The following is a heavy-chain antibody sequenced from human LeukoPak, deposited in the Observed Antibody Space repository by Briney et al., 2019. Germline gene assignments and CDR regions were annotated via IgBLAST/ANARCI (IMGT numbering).Heavy chain of an antibody. CDR3: ARAPRHIVVVPAEGP. CDR2: INPSGGST. D-gene: IGHD2-2*01. J-gene: IGHJ5*02. V-gene: IGHV1-46*01. CDR1: GYTFTIYY. Sequence: ASVKVSCKASGYTFTIYYMHWVRQAPGQGLEWMGIINPSGGSTSYAQKFQGRVTMTRDTSTSTVYMELSSLRSEDTAVYYCARAPRHIVVVPAEGPWGQGTLVTVSS.